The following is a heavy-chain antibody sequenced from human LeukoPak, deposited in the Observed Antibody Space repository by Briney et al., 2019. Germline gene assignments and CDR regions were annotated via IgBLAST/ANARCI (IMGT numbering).Heavy chain of an antibody. CDR3: ARATKGYCSTSCRYYFDY. D-gene: IGHD2-2*01. CDR1: GGSFSGYY. Sequence: SETLSLTCAVYGGSFSGYYWSWIRQPPGKGLEWIGEINHSGSTNYNPSLKSRVTISVDTSKNQFSLKLSSVTAADTAVYYCARATKGYCSTSCRYYFDYWGQGTLVTVSS. V-gene: IGHV4-34*01. J-gene: IGHJ4*02. CDR2: INHSGST.